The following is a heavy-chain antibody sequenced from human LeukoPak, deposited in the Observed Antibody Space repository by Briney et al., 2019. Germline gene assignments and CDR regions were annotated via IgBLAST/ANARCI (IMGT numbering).Heavy chain of an antibody. V-gene: IGHV3-43*02. Sequence: GGSLRLSCAASGFTFDDYAMHWVRQAPGKGLEGVSLISGDGGSTYYADSVKGRFTISRDNGKNSLYLQMNSLRTEDTALYYCAKDITGRVLAYYYDSSGYYFSWGQGTLVTVSS. CDR1: GFTFDDYA. CDR3: AKDITGRVLAYYYDSSGYYFS. D-gene: IGHD3-22*01. J-gene: IGHJ5*02. CDR2: ISGDGGST.